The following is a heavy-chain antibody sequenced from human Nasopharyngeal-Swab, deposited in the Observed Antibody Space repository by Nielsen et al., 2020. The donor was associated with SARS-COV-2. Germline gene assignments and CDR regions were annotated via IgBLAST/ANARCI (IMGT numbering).Heavy chain of an antibody. V-gene: IGHV3-48*03. CDR3: ARENYDYVRGTSGGMDV. J-gene: IGHJ6*02. D-gene: IGHD3-16*01. CDR2: ISSSGSTI. CDR1: GFTFSSYE. Sequence: GESLKISCAASGFTFSSYEMNWVRQAPGKGLEWVSYISSSGSTIYYADSVKGRFTIPRDNAKNSLYLQMNSLRAEDTAVYYCARENYDYVRGTSGGMDVWGQGTTVTVSS.